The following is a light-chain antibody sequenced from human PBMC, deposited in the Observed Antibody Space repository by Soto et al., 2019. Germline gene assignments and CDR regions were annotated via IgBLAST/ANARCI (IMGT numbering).Light chain of an antibody. CDR2: AAS. V-gene: IGKV1-39*01. CDR3: QQSYSTPA. Sequence: DIQMTQSPSSLSASVGDIVTITCRASQSISSYLNWYQQKPGKAPKLLIYAASSLQSGVPSRFSGSGSGTDFTPTISSLQPEDFATYYCQQSYSTPAFGQGTKVDIK. J-gene: IGKJ1*01. CDR1: QSISSY.